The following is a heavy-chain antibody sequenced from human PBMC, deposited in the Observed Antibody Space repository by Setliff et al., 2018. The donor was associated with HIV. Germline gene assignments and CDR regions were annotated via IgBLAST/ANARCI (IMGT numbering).Heavy chain of an antibody. Sequence: SETLSLTCAVSGGSITSSLYYWTWIRQHPGKGLEWIGYYYYSGFTYYNPSLKTRVTISLDTSRNQFSLNLSSVIAADTAVYYCARVPVGSGSVDYWGQGTLVTVSS. CDR2: YYYSGFT. D-gene: IGHD3-10*01. CDR3: ARVPVGSGSVDY. J-gene: IGHJ4*02. V-gene: IGHV4-31*11. CDR1: GGSITSSLYY.